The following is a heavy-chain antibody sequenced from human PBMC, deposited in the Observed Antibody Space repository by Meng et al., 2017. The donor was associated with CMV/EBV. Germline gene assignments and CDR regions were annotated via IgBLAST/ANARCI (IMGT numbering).Heavy chain of an antibody. CDR1: GYTFTSYY. J-gene: IGHJ6*02. V-gene: IGHV1-46*01. Sequence: ASVKVSCKASGYTFTSYYMHWLRQAPGQGLEWMGIINPSGGSTSYAQKFQGRVTMTRETSTSTVYMELSSLRSEDTAVYYCARESPYNDGMDVWGQGTTVTVSS. CDR3: ARESPYNDGMDV. CDR2: INPSGGST.